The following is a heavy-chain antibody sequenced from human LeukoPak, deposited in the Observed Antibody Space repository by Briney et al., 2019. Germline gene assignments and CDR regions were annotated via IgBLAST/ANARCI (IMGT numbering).Heavy chain of an antibody. CDR1: GYIFTDYY. V-gene: IGHV1/OR15-1*04. D-gene: IGHD1-1*01. J-gene: IGHJ4*02. CDR3: ARGGTSTTGYAFDY. Sequence: ASVKVSCKASGYIFTDYYMHWVRQAPGQELGWMGRINPNSGGTNYAQKLQGRVTMTTDTSTSTAYMELRSLRSDDTAVYYCARGGTSTTGYAFDYWGQGTLVTVSS. CDR2: INPNSGGT.